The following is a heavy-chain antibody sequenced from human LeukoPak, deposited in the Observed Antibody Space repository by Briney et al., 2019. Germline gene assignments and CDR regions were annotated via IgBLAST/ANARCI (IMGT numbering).Heavy chain of an antibody. CDR3: ARPQLYGVFDH. CDR1: GFTFSAYS. Sequence: KAGGSLRLSCAASGFTFSAYSMNWVRQAPRKGLEWISYISSSSTTTYYADSVKGRFTISRDNAKNSLYLQMNSLRAEDTAVYYCARPQLYGVFDHWGQGTLVTVSS. CDR2: ISSSSTTT. D-gene: IGHD4-17*01. V-gene: IGHV3-48*01. J-gene: IGHJ5*02.